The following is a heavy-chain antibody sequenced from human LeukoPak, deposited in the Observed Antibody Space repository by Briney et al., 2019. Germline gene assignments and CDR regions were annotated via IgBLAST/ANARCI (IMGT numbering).Heavy chain of an antibody. D-gene: IGHD2-15*01. J-gene: IGHJ4*02. CDR2: IKQDGSEK. V-gene: IGHV3-7*03. Sequence: PGGSLRLSCAASGLTFSSYWMSWVRQAPGKGLEWVANIKQDGSEKYYVDSVKGRFTISRDNAKNSLYLQMNSLRAEDTAVYYCARGLDIVVVVAATTAIDYWGQGTLVTVSS. CDR3: ARGLDIVVVVAATTAIDY. CDR1: GLTFSSYW.